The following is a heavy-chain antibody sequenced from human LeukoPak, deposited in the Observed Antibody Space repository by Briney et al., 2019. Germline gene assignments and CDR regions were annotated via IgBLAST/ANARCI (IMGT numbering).Heavy chain of an antibody. CDR1: GFTFSNYA. CDR2: INTNGGTT. CDR3: VRTSGSLDY. V-gene: IGHV3-64*01. Sequence: GGSLSLSCVASGFTFSNYAMHWVRQAPGKGLEYVSAINTNGGTTYYANSVKGRFTISRDNSKNTVYLQMGSLRAEDMAVYYCVRTSGSLDYWGQGTLVTVSS. D-gene: IGHD1-26*01. J-gene: IGHJ4*02.